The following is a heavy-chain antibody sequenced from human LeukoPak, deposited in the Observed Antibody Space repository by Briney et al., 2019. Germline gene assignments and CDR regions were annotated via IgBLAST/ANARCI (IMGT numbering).Heavy chain of an antibody. CDR2: MNPNSGNT. J-gene: IGHJ1*01. Sequence: GASVKVSCKASGYTFTGYYMHWVRQAPGQGLEWMGWMNPNSGNTGYAQKFQGRVTMTRNTSISTAYMELSSLRSEDTAVYYCARGRTGAEYFQHWGQGTLVTVSS. CDR3: ARGRTGAEYFQH. CDR1: GYTFTGYY. V-gene: IGHV1-8*02.